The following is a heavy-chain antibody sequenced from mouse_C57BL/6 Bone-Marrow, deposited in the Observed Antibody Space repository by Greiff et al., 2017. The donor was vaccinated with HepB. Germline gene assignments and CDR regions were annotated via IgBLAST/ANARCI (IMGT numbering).Heavy chain of an antibody. J-gene: IGHJ1*03. CDR3: ARRVGPSYWYFDV. V-gene: IGHV5-2*01. D-gene: IGHD4-1*01. CDR2: INSDGGST. CDR1: EYEFPSHD. Sequence: EVQGVESGGGLVQPGESLKLSCESNEYEFPSHDMSWVRKTPEKRLELVAAINSDGGSTHYPATMERRFIISSDNTKKTLYLQMSSLRSEDTALYYCARRVGPSYWYFDVWGTGTTVTVSS.